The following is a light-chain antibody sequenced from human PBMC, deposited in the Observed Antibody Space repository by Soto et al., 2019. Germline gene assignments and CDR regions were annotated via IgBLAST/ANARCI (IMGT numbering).Light chain of an antibody. CDR3: QQYDDWPPA. CDR2: GSF. V-gene: IGKV3D-15*01. CDR1: QSFISN. Sequence: EVVMTQSPATLSVSPGERATLSCRASQSFISNLAWYKQTPGRAPRLLIYGSFTRAPGIPARFSGSGSGTEFTLTISSLQSEDFAVYYCQQYDDWPPAFGGGTKVDI. J-gene: IGKJ4*01.